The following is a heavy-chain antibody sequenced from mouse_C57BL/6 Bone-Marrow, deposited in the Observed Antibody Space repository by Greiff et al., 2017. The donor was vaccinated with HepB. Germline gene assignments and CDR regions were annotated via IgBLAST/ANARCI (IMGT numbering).Heavy chain of an antibody. CDR2: INPSTGGT. Sequence: EVQLQESGPELVKPGASVKISCKASGYSFTGYYMNWVKQSPENSLEWIGEINPSTGGTTYNQKFKAKATLTVDKSSSTAYMQLKSLTSEDSAVYYCARSPIYDGYYDYWGQGTTLTVSS. CDR3: ARSPIYDGYYDY. D-gene: IGHD2-3*01. CDR1: GYSFTGYY. V-gene: IGHV1-42*01. J-gene: IGHJ2*01.